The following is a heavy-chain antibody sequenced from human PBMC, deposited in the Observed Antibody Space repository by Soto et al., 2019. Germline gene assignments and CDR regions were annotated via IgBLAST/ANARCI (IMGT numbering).Heavy chain of an antibody. CDR3: PRGGEKGVMNWFDS. CDR1: GYTFTNFG. Sequence: QVQLVQSGAEVKKPGASVKVSCKASGYTFTNFGITWVRRAPGQGLEWMGWISAYNGDTTYAQNLQGRVTMNPDTSTSIASMELRGLRSDDTAGYYCPRGGEKGVMNWFDSWGQGTLVTVSS. CDR2: ISAYNGDT. D-gene: IGHD3-16*01. J-gene: IGHJ5*01. V-gene: IGHV1-18*01.